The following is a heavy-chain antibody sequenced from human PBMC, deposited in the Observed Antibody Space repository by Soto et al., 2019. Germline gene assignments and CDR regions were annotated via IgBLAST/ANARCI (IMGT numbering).Heavy chain of an antibody. CDR1: GFTFSSYD. Sequence: EVQLLESGGGLVQPGGSLRLSCVASGFTFSSYDMNWVRQAPGKGLEWVAAITGSGDRTYYADSVRGRFTISRDNSKNALFLQMNSLRAEDTAVYFCAKDQRDCSITWPFDYWGQGTLVTVSS. CDR3: AKDQRDCSITWPFDY. CDR2: ITGSGDRT. J-gene: IGHJ4*02. D-gene: IGHD6-13*01. V-gene: IGHV3-23*01.